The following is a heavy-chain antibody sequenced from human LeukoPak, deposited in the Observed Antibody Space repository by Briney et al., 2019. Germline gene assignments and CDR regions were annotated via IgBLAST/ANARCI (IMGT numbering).Heavy chain of an antibody. CDR2: INPNSGGT. J-gene: IGHJ6*03. Sequence: GASVKVSCKASGYTFTGYYMHWVRQAPGQALEWTGWINPNSGGTNYAQKFQGRVTMTRDTSISTAYMELSRLRSDDTAVYYCARVGATFYYYYMDVWGKGTTVTVSS. V-gene: IGHV1-2*02. CDR3: ARVGATFYYYYMDV. D-gene: IGHD1-26*01. CDR1: GYTFTGYY.